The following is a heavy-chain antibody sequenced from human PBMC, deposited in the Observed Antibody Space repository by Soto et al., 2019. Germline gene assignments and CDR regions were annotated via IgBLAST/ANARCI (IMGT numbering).Heavy chain of an antibody. V-gene: IGHV3-15*01. D-gene: IGHD6-13*01. Sequence: GRCMRLSGAACPFTLSNDWMSCARQAPGKGLEYVCRIKSKTDSVATEYAAPVKGRLTISRYHSKNTLYLQMKSLKTEDTAVYYCTTYAPFEPGAAEQYYYGMDVWGQGNTITVAS. CDR1: PFTLSNDW. CDR2: IKSKTDSVAT. J-gene: IGHJ6*01. CDR3: TTYAPFEPGAAEQYYYGMDV.